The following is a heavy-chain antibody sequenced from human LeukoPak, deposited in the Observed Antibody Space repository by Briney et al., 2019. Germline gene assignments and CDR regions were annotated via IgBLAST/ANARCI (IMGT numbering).Heavy chain of an antibody. CDR3: ARQEEQLVRGAFDL. J-gene: IGHJ3*01. CDR2: IYYNGNT. V-gene: IGHV4-39*01. CDR1: GGSISSSTYY. Sequence: SETLSLTCTVSGGSISSSTYYWGWIRQPPGKGLEWIGSIYYNGNTYYNPSLKSRVTISVETSKMQFSLKLTSVTAADAALYYCARQEEQLVRGAFDLWGQGTLVTVSS. D-gene: IGHD6-6*01.